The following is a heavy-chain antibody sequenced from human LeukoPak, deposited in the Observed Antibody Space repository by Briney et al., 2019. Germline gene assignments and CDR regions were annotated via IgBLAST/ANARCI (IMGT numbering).Heavy chain of an antibody. D-gene: IGHD3-22*01. CDR1: QYTFSNYW. CDR3: AGLDYSYESSGFDS. V-gene: IGHV5-51*01. CDR2: IYPGNSDT. Sequence: PGESLKISCKGSQYTFSNYWIGWVRQMPGKGLEWMGLIYPGNSDTRYGRSFKGQVTISVDKSITTAYLQWSRLKASDTAIYYCAGLDYSYESSGFDSWGQGNLVIVSS. J-gene: IGHJ5*01.